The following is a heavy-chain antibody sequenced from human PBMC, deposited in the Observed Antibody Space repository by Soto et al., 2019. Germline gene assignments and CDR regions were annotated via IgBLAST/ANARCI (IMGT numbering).Heavy chain of an antibody. D-gene: IGHD3-10*01. CDR3: ARPGHYYGSGSQTYYYYGMDV. Sequence: GESLKISCKGSGYSFTSYWIGWVRQMPWKGLEWMGIIYPGDSDTRYSPSFQGQVTISADKSISTAYLQWSSLKASDTAMYYCARPGHYYGSGSQTYYYYGMDVWGQGTTVTVSS. V-gene: IGHV5-51*01. CDR1: GYSFTSYW. CDR2: IYPGDSDT. J-gene: IGHJ6*02.